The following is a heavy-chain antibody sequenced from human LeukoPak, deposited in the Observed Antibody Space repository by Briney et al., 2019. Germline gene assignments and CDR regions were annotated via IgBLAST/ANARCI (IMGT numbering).Heavy chain of an antibody. V-gene: IGHV3-30*02. CDR1: GFTFSSYG. CDR3: AKSMITFGGVIEPFDY. D-gene: IGHD3-16*02. CDR2: IRYDGSNK. Sequence: PGGSLRLSCAASGFTFSSYGMHWVRQAPGKGLEWVAFIRYDGSNKYYADSVKGRFTISRDNSKNTLYLQMNSLRAEDTAVYYCAKSMITFGGVIEPFDYWGQGTLVTVSS. J-gene: IGHJ4*02.